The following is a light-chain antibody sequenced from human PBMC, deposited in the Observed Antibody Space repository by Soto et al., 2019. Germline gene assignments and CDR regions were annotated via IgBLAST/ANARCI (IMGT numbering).Light chain of an antibody. CDR3: KKYNSALFT. CDR2: DAS. J-gene: IGKJ3*01. V-gene: IGKV1-27*01. Sequence: DIQMTQSPSSLSASVGDRVAITCRGSQGISTSLAWYQQKPGKDPKLLNYDASTLQSGVPSRFSGSGSGTDFTLTISSLQPEDVAPYYCKKYNSALFTFDHGTKVNIK. CDR1: QGISTS.